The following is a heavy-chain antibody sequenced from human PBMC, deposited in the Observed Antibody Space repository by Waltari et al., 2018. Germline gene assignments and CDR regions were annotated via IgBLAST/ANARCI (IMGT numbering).Heavy chain of an antibody. Sequence: LQLQESGPGLVKPSETLSLTCTVSGGSISSSSYYWGWIRQPPGKGLEWVSVIYSGGSTYYADSVKGRFTISRDNSKNTLYLQMNSLRAEDTAVYYCAKVAGTVVPAALDYWGQGTLVTVSS. CDR1: GGSISSSSYY. V-gene: IGHV3-53*01. CDR2: IYSGGST. J-gene: IGHJ4*02. CDR3: AKVAGTVVPAALDY. D-gene: IGHD2-2*01.